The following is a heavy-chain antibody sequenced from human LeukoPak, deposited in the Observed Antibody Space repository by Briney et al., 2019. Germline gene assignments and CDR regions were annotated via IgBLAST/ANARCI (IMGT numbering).Heavy chain of an antibody. V-gene: IGHV1-18*01. J-gene: IGHJ4*02. CDR1: GYTFTSYG. CDR2: ISAYNGNT. Sequence: ASVKVSCKASGYTFTSYGISWVRQAPGQGLEWMGWISAYNGNTNYAQKLQGRVTMTTDTSTSTAYMELRSLRSDDTAVYYCARDPDLHYYDSSGYYYVLDYWGQGTLATVSS. CDR3: ARDPDLHYYDSSGYYYVLDY. D-gene: IGHD3-22*01.